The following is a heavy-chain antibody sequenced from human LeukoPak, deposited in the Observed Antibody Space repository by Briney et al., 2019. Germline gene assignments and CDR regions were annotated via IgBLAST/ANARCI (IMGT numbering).Heavy chain of an antibody. V-gene: IGHV5-51*01. Sequence: PGESLKISCKGSGYSFTSYWIGWVRQMPGKGLEWMGIIYPGDSDTRYSPSLQGQVTISADKSISTAYLQWSSLKASDTAMYYCARLHITTAAAGNLDYWGQGTLVTVSS. D-gene: IGHD6-13*01. CDR3: ARLHITTAAAGNLDY. CDR1: GYSFTSYW. J-gene: IGHJ4*02. CDR2: IYPGDSDT.